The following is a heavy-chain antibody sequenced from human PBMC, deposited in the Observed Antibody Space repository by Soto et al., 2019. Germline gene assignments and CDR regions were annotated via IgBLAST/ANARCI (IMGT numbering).Heavy chain of an antibody. CDR3: AKAGGCSSTSCYSIDY. Sequence: ESGGGLVQPGGSLRLSCAASGFTFSSYAMSWVRQAPGKGLEWVSAISGSGGSTYYADSVKGRFTISRDNSKNTLYLQMNSLRAEDTAVYYCAKAGGCSSTSCYSIDYWGQGTLVTVSS. CDR1: GFTFSSYA. J-gene: IGHJ4*02. D-gene: IGHD2-2*01. CDR2: ISGSGGST. V-gene: IGHV3-23*01.